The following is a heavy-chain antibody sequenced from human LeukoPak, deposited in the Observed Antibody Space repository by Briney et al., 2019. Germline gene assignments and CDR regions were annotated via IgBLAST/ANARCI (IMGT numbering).Heavy chain of an antibody. CDR3: ARGSSFLLWFDP. V-gene: IGHV4-39*01. CDR2: IYYSGST. Sequence: SETLSLXCTVPGGSISSSSYYWGWSRQPPGKGLEWIGSIYYSGSTYYNPSLKSRVTISVDTSKNQFSLKLSSVTAADTAVYYCARGSSFLLWFDPWGQGTLVTVSS. D-gene: IGHD6-13*01. CDR1: GGSISSSSYY. J-gene: IGHJ5*02.